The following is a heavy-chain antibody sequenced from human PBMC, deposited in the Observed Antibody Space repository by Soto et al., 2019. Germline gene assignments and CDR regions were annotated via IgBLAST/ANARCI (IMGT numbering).Heavy chain of an antibody. Sequence: QVQLVQSGAEVKNPGASVKVSCTASGYTFTSFYIHWVRQAPGQGLEWMAIINPNGGSTNYAQNLQGRVTLTRDTSTNTVYMELSSLRSEDTAVYYCARGLTSGDYWGQGTLVTVSS. D-gene: IGHD7-27*01. CDR2: INPNGGST. J-gene: IGHJ4*02. CDR1: GYTFTSFY. CDR3: ARGLTSGDY. V-gene: IGHV1-46*01.